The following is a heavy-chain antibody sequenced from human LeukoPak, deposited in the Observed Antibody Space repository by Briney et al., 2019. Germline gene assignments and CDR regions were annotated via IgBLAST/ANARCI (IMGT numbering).Heavy chain of an antibody. J-gene: IGHJ4*02. D-gene: IGHD2-8*01. CDR1: GFTVSNNY. Sequence: GGSLRLSCAASGFTVSNNYMSWVRQAPGKGLEWVSVIFSGGSTNYADSVKGRLTISRDNSKNTLYLQMNSLRAEDTAVYYCARGGATRYCTNGACHYFDYWGQGTLVTVSS. CDR2: IFSGGST. V-gene: IGHV3-66*01. CDR3: ARGGATRYCTNGACHYFDY.